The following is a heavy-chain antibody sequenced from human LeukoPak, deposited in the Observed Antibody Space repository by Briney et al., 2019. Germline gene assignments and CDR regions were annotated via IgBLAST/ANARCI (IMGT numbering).Heavy chain of an antibody. J-gene: IGHJ4*02. V-gene: IGHV4-59*01. CDR3: ARDLLSTAGYFDY. CDR1: GGSISGYY. CDR2: IYHNGGT. D-gene: IGHD6-19*01. Sequence: KPSETLSLTCTVSGGSISGYYWSWIRQPPGKGLEWIGYIYHNGGTNYNPSLQSRLTISVDTSKNQFSLKLSSVTAADTAVYYCARDLLSTAGYFDYWGQGTLVTVSS.